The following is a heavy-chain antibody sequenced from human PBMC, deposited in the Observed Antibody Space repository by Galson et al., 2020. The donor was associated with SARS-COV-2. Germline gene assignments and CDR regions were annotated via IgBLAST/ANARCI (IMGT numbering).Heavy chain of an antibody. D-gene: IGHD2-2*02. CDR3: AKGCLGGTYCCYIDD. Sequence: GGSLRLSCKASGFTFSNSGMHWVCQAPGTGLESVAMMSSDGTYQDYPPSVNGRFLISRDNYRNTPYLQMNYLTSEETAVYYCAKGCLGGTYCCYIDDWGQGIAVAVSS. J-gene: IGHJ4*02. V-gene: IGHV3-30*18. CDR2: MSSDGTYQ. CDR1: GFTFSNSG.